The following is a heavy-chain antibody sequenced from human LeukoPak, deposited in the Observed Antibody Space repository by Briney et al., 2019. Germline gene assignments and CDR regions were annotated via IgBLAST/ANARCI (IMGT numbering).Heavy chain of an antibody. CDR2: IIPIFGIA. CDR1: GGTFSSYA. D-gene: IGHD5-12*01. CDR3: ARDLGSGYDLGFDY. Sequence: SVKVSCKASGGTFSSYAISWVRQAPGQGLEWVGRIIPIFGIANYAQKFQGRVTITAGKSTSTAYMELSSLRSEDTAVYYRARDLGSGYDLGFDYWGQGTLVTVSS. J-gene: IGHJ4*02. V-gene: IGHV1-69*04.